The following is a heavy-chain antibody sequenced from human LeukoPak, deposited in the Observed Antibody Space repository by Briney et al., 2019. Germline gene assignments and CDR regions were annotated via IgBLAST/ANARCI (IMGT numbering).Heavy chain of an antibody. Sequence: GESLKISCKGSGYSFTSYWIGWVRQMPGKGLEWMGIIYPGDSDTRYSPSFQGQVTISADRSISTAYLQWSSLKASDTAMYYCARLRRRDGYRNYFDYWGQGTLVTVSS. CDR2: IYPGDSDT. CDR3: ARLRRRDGYRNYFDY. V-gene: IGHV5-51*01. J-gene: IGHJ4*02. CDR1: GYSFTSYW. D-gene: IGHD5-24*01.